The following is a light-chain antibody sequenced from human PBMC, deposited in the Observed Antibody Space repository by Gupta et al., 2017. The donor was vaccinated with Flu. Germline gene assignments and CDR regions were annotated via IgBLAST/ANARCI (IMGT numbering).Light chain of an antibody. Sequence: EIVLTQSPATLSLSPGERATLSCRASQSVSSYLACYQQKPGQAPRLLIYDESNRAPGIPARYRGRGSGTDFTLTIRSLGREDFAVYFFHERTTWRQTFGQGTKLEIK. V-gene: IGKV3-11*01. J-gene: IGKJ1*01. CDR1: QSVSSY. CDR2: DES. CDR3: HERTTWRQT.